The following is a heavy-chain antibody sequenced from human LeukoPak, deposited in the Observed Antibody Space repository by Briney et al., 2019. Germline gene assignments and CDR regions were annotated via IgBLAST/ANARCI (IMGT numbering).Heavy chain of an antibody. CDR1: GFTFSSYA. D-gene: IGHD3-22*01. CDR3: AKVPTMIVVVIPLYFDY. J-gene: IGHJ4*02. V-gene: IGHV3-23*01. CDR2: ISGSGGST. Sequence: PGGSLRLSCAASGFTFSSYAMSWVRQAPGKGLEWVSAISGSGGSTYYADSVKGRFTISRDNSKNTLYLQMNSLRAEDTAVYYCAKVPTMIVVVIPLYFDYWGQGTLVTVSS.